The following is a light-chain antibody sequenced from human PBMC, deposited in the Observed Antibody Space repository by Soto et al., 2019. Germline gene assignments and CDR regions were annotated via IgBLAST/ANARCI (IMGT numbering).Light chain of an antibody. CDR3: QQYKTYYRT. V-gene: IGKV1-5*03. CDR1: QSINTW. J-gene: IGKJ1*01. CDR2: GGS. Sequence: DIQMTQSPSTLSASVGDRITITCRASQSINTWLAWYQQKPGEAPKLLIYGGSTLERGVPSRFSGSGSGTEFTLTISRLQPDDFGTFYCQQYKTYYRTFGQGTTVEV.